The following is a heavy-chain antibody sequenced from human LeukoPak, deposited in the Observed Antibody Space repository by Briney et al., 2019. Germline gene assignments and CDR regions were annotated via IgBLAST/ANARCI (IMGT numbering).Heavy chain of an antibody. V-gene: IGHV3-73*01. Sequence: GGSLRLSCAASGFTFSVSAMHWVRQASGKGLEWVGRIGSKANSYATTHAASMRGRFTLSRDDSKNTAYLQMNSLKTEDTAVYYCTRLAYGDPGVYWGQGTLVTVSS. D-gene: IGHD4-17*01. J-gene: IGHJ4*02. CDR3: TRLAYGDPGVY. CDR1: GFTFSVSA. CDR2: IGSKANSYAT.